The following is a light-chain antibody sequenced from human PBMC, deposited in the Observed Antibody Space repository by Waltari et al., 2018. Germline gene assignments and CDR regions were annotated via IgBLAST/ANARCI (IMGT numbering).Light chain of an antibody. Sequence: EIVMTQSPATLSVSPGERATLSCKASQSVLNNLAWYQQKPGQAPRLLIFGASTRATGSPARFSGRGSGTEFTLTISSMQSEDSAVYYCQQYSNWPPAFGQGTKVEIK. CDR3: QQYSNWPPA. J-gene: IGKJ1*01. CDR1: QSVLNN. V-gene: IGKV3-15*01. CDR2: GAS.